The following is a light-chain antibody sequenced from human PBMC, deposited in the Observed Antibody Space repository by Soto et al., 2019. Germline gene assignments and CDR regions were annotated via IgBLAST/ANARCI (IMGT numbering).Light chain of an antibody. CDR2: EVS. CDR3: SSYTSSSNYV. V-gene: IGLV2-14*01. J-gene: IGLJ1*01. Sequence: QSVLTQPASVSGSPGQSITISCTGTSSDVGGYNYVSWYQQHPGKAPKLMIYEVSNRPSGVSNRFSGAKSGNTASLTISGLQAEDEAEYYCSSYTSSSNYVFGTRTKVTV. CDR1: SSDVGGYNY.